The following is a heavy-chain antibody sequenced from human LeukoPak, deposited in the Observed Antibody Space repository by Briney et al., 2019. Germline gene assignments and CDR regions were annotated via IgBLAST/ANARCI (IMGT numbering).Heavy chain of an antibody. Sequence: GASVKVSCKASGYTFTSYAMHWVRQATGQRLEWMGWINAGNGNTKYSQKFQGRVTITRDTSASTAYMELSSLRSEDTAVYYCARDMVGLSYYFDYWGQGTLVTVSS. D-gene: IGHD4/OR15-4a*01. CDR2: INAGNGNT. J-gene: IGHJ4*02. CDR1: GYTFTSYA. CDR3: ARDMVGLSYYFDY. V-gene: IGHV1-3*01.